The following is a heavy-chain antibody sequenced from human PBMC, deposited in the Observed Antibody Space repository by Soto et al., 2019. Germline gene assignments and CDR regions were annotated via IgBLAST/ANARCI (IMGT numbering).Heavy chain of an antibody. CDR1: GFTFSSYG. J-gene: IGHJ6*02. V-gene: IGHV3-33*01. D-gene: IGHD3-3*01. Sequence: QVQLVESGGGVVQPGRSLRLSCAASGFTFSSYGMHWVRQAPGKGLEWVAVIWYDGSNKYYADSVKGRFTISRDNSKNTLYLQMNSLRAEDTAVYYCARVGGITIFGPKGMDVWGQGTTVTVSS. CDR2: IWYDGSNK. CDR3: ARVGGITIFGPKGMDV.